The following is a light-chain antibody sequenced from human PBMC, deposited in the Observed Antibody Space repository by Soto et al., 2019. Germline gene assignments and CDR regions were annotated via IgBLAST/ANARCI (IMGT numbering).Light chain of an antibody. CDR3: QSSDSSNHVV. V-gene: IGLV6-57*02. J-gene: IGLJ2*01. CDR1: SGSIANHY. CDR2: EDN. Sequence: NFMLTQPHSVSESPGKTVTISCTGSSGSIANHYVQWYQQRPDSAPTTVIYEDNQRPSGVPDRFSGPIDSSSNSASLTISGLKPEDXADYYCQSSDSSNHVVLGGGTKLTVL.